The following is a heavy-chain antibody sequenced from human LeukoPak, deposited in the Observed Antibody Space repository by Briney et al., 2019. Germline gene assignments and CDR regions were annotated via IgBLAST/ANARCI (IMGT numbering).Heavy chain of an antibody. CDR2: IYPGDSDT. Sequence: PGESLKISSQGSGSSFTSYWIGGVRQLPGKGLEWMGIIYPGDSDTRYSPSFQDQVTISADKSISTAYLQWSSLKASDTAMYYCARGQGWFDPWGQGTLVTVSS. V-gene: IGHV5-51*01. J-gene: IGHJ5*02. CDR1: GSSFTSYW. CDR3: ARGQGWFDP.